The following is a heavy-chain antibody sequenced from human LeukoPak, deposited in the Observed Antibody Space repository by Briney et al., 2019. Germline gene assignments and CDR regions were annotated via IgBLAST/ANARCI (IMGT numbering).Heavy chain of an antibody. D-gene: IGHD6-13*01. CDR1: GGSTSSYY. CDR3: ARGTAAGVAVSWFDP. V-gene: IGHV4-59*01. CDR2: IYYSGST. J-gene: IGHJ5*02. Sequence: SETLSLTCTVSGGSTSSYYWSWIRQPPGKGLEWIGYIYYSGSTNYNPSLKSRVTISVDTSKNQFSLKLSSVTAADTAVYYCARGTAAGVAVSWFDPWGQGTLVTVSS.